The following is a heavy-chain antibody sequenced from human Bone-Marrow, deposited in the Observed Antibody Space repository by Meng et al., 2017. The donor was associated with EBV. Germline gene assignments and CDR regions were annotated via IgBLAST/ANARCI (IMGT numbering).Heavy chain of an antibody. J-gene: IGHJ4*02. CDR3: SRDLAGSDDD. V-gene: IGHV3-74*01. CDR2: TNEDGRTT. Sequence: VQLVECGGALVQPEGSLKPCCVAPGFTFSHYWMHWVRQAPGKGLVWVSRTNEDGRTTDYADSVKGRFTISRDNTKNILYLQMDSLRADDTALYFCSRDLAGSDDDWGQGTLVTVSS. CDR1: GFTFSHYW. D-gene: IGHD6-25*01.